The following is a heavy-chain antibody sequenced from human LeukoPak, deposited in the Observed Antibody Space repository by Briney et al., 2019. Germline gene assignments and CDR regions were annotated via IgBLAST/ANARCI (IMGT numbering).Heavy chain of an antibody. CDR2: IYYSGNT. Sequence: SETLSLTCTVSGGSISSYYWSWIRQPPGKGLEWIGSIYYSGNTYYNPSLKSRVTISVDTSKNQFSLKVNSVTAADTAVYYCARHRMAGNWFDPWGQGTLVTVSS. V-gene: IGHV4-59*05. CDR3: ARHRMAGNWFDP. D-gene: IGHD5-24*01. CDR1: GGSISSYY. J-gene: IGHJ5*02.